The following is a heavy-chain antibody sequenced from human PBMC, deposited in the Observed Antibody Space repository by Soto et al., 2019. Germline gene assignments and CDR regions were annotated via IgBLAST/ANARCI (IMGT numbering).Heavy chain of an antibody. Sequence: GASVKVSCKASGYTFTNYGISWVRQAPGQGLEWMGWISAYNGNTNYAQKLQGRVTMTTDTSTSTAYMELRSLRSDDTAVYYCARGYDSSGYNDAFDIWGQGTMVTVSS. CDR1: GYTFTNYG. D-gene: IGHD3-22*01. CDR3: ARGYDSSGYNDAFDI. J-gene: IGHJ3*02. CDR2: ISAYNGNT. V-gene: IGHV1-18*01.